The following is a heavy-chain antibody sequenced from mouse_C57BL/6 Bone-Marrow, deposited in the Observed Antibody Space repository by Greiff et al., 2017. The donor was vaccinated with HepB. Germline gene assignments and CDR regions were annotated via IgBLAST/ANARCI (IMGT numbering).Heavy chain of an antibody. D-gene: IGHD2-2*01. CDR2: SRNKANDYTT. CDR1: GFTFSDFY. Sequence: EVMLVESGGGLVQSGRSLRLSCATSGFTFSDFYMEWVRQAPGKGLEWIAASRNKANDYTTEYSASVKGRFIVSRDTSQSILYLQMNALRAEDTAIYYCARDANGYDSYWYFDVWGTGTTVTVSS. CDR3: ARDANGYDSYWYFDV. J-gene: IGHJ1*03. V-gene: IGHV7-1*01.